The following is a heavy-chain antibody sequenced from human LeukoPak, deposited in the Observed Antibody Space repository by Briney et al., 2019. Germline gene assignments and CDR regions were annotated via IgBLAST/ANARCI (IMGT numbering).Heavy chain of an antibody. D-gene: IGHD3-16*01. CDR1: GFTFRSYG. J-gene: IGHJ4*02. V-gene: IGHV3-30*02. CDR2: IRYDGSNK. Sequence: GGSLRLSCAASGFTFRSYGMHWVRQAPGKGLEWVAYIRYDGSNKFYTVSVKGRFTISRDNFKNTLYLQMNSLRSEDTGVYYCANGGGAYDVIDYWGQGTLVTVSS. CDR3: ANGGGAYDVIDY.